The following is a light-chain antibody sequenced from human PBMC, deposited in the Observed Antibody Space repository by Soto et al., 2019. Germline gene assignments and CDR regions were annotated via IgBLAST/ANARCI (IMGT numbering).Light chain of an antibody. J-gene: IGKJ4*01. Sequence: EIVLTQSPGTLSLSPGERATLSCRASQSVSSSYLAWYQQKPGQAPRLLIYGASSRATGIPDRFSGSGSGTDFTLTISRLEPEDFAVYYCQQYGSSPQGIFGGGTKVEIK. CDR2: GAS. V-gene: IGKV3-20*01. CDR1: QSVSSSY. CDR3: QQYGSSPQGI.